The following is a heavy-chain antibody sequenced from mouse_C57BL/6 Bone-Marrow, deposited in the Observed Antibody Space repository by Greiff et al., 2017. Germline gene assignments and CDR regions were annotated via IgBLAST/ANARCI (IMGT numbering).Heavy chain of an antibody. J-gene: IGHJ3*01. CDR2: ISSGGSYT. D-gene: IGHD2-4*01. Sequence: EVQLVESGGDLVKPGGSLKLSCAASGFTFSSYGMSWVRQTPDKRLEWVATISSGGSYTYYPDSVKGRFTISRDNAKNTLYLQMSSLKSEDTAMYYCARQGVYDSFAYWGQGTLVTVSA. V-gene: IGHV5-6*01. CDR1: GFTFSSYG. CDR3: ARQGVYDSFAY.